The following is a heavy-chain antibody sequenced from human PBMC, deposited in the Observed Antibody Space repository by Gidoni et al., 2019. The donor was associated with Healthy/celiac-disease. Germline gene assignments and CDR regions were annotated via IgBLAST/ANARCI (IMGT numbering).Heavy chain of an antibody. J-gene: IGHJ6*02. CDR1: GFTFSSYS. CDR3: ARTIVVVTATYGMDV. V-gene: IGHV3-21*01. D-gene: IGHD2-21*02. CDR2: ISSSSSYI. Sequence: EVQLVESGGGLVKPGGSLRLSCAASGFTFSSYSMNWVRQAPGKGLEWVSSISSSSSYIYYADSVKGRFTISRDNAKNSLYLQMNSLRAEDTAVYYCARTIVVVTATYGMDVWGQGTTVTVSS.